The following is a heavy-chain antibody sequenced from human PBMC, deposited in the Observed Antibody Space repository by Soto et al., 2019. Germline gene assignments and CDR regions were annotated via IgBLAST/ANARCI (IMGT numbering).Heavy chain of an antibody. CDR1: GFTFSSYS. V-gene: IGHV3-21*01. J-gene: IGHJ5*02. Sequence: EVQLVESGGGLVKPGGSLRLSCVASGFTFSSYSMNWVRQAPGKGLEWVSSISSSSSYIYFADAVRGRFIISRDNAKNSVYLQMNSLRAEDTAVYYCAREAEGIVVSRNFDLWGQGTLVTVSS. CDR3: AREAEGIVVSRNFDL. CDR2: ISSSSSYI. D-gene: IGHD6-19*01.